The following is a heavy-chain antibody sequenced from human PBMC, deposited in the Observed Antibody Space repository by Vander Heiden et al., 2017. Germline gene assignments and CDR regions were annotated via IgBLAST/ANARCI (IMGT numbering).Heavy chain of an antibody. CDR3: ARSSGLGDYGDS. Sequence: QVQLVQSGAAVKQPGSSVKVSCKASGGTVSSYALMWVRQAPGQGLEWSGGIIPIFGTANYAQKFQGRVTITADESTSTAYMELSSLRSEDTAVYYCARSSGLGDYGDSWGQGTLVTVSS. D-gene: IGHD3-10*01. V-gene: IGHV1-69*01. CDR1: GGTVSSYA. J-gene: IGHJ4*02. CDR2: IIPIFGTA.